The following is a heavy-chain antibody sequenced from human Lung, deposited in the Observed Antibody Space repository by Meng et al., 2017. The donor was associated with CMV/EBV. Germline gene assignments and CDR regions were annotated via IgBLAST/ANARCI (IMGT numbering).Heavy chain of an antibody. CDR2: IYYSGST. D-gene: IGHD3-3*01. Sequence: LXCTVSGGSISSYYCSWIRQPPGKRLEWIGYIYYSGSTNYYPSLMSRVTITVDTSKNQFSLKLSSVTAADTAVYYCAREVKGSYAFWSGYNWFAPWXQGTXVTGSS. V-gene: IGHV4-59*01. J-gene: IGHJ5*02. CDR1: GGSISSYY. CDR3: AREVKGSYAFWSGYNWFAP.